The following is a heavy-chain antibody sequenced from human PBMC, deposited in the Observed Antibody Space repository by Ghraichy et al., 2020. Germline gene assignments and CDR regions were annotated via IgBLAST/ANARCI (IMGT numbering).Heavy chain of an antibody. Sequence: SETLSLTCAVYGGSFSGYYWSWIRQPPGKGLEWIGEINHSGSTNYNPSLKSRVTISVDTSKNQFSLKLSSVTAADTAVYYCARAEYYGSGSYYNLFDYWGQGTLVTVSS. V-gene: IGHV4-34*01. J-gene: IGHJ4*02. CDR2: INHSGST. CDR1: GGSFSGYY. D-gene: IGHD3-10*01. CDR3: ARAEYYGSGSYYNLFDY.